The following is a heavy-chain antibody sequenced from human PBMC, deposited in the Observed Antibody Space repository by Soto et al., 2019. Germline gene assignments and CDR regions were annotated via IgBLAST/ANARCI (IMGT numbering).Heavy chain of an antibody. CDR2: INASGGYT. CDR3: AREWSLYGAFDL. Sequence: QVQLVQPGAEVKKPGASVRLSCKASGYTFTSHYMHWVRQAPGQGLEWMGIINASGGYTSYAQKFQGRVTMTRDTSTSTVYRELSSLTSYDTAVYFCAREWSLYGAFDLWGRGTLFTVSS. J-gene: IGHJ2*01. CDR1: GYTFTSHY. D-gene: IGHD3-3*01. V-gene: IGHV1-46*01.